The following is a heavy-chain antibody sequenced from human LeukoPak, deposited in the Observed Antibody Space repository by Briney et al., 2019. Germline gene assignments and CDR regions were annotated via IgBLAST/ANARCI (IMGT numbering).Heavy chain of an antibody. CDR2: IYTSGST. D-gene: IGHD4-17*01. CDR3: ARAGGSTVTTLNYYYYYYYYMDV. J-gene: IGHJ6*03. V-gene: IGHV4-61*02. CDR1: GGSISSGSYY. Sequence: SQTLSLTCTVSGGSISSGSYYWSWIRQPAGKGLEWIGRIYTSGSTNYNPSLKSRVTISVDTSKNQFSLKLSSVTAADTAVYYCARAGGSTVTTLNYYYYYYYYMDVWGKGTTVTVSS.